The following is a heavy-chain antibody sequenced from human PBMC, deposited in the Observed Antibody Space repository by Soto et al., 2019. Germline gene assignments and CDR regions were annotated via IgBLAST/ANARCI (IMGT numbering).Heavy chain of an antibody. CDR3: AKGPGIAAAGPFDY. CDR1: GFTLSSYD. CDR2: ISGSGGST. Sequence: PVGSLRLSWAASGFTLSSYDLNWVRQAPGKGLEWVSAISGSGGSTYYADSVKGRFTISRDNSKNTLYLQMNSLRAEDTAVYYCAKGPGIAAAGPFDYWGQGTLVTVSS. V-gene: IGHV3-23*01. D-gene: IGHD6-13*01. J-gene: IGHJ4*02.